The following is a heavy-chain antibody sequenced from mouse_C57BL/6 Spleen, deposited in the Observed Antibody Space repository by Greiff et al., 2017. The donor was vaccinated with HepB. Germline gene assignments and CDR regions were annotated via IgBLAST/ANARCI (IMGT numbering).Heavy chain of an antibody. J-gene: IGHJ4*01. CDR1: GFTFSNYW. Sequence: VQLKESGGGLVQPGGSMKLSCVASGFTFSNYWMNWVRQSPEKGLEWVAQIRLKSDNYATHYAESVKGRFTISRDDSKSSVYLQMNNLRAEDTGIYYCTGPLYDYDEDYAMDYWGQGTSVTVSS. CDR2: IRLKSDNYAT. V-gene: IGHV6-3*01. CDR3: TGPLYDYDEDYAMDY. D-gene: IGHD2-4*01.